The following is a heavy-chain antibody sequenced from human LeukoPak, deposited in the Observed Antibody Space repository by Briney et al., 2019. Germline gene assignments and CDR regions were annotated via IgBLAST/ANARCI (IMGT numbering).Heavy chain of an antibody. J-gene: IGHJ4*02. CDR3: ARAGGRIGTSYYFDH. CDR1: GGSISSYY. D-gene: IGHD1-1*01. V-gene: IGHV4-59*01. CDR2: IYYSGST. Sequence: SETLSLTCTVSGGSISSYYWSWIRQPPGKGLEWIGYIYYSGSTNYNPSLKSRVTISVDTSKNQFSLKLSSVTAADTAVYYCARAGGRIGTSYYFDHWGQGTLVTVSS.